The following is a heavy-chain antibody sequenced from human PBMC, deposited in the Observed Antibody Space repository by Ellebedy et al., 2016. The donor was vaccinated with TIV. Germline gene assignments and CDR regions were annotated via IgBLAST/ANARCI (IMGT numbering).Heavy chain of an antibody. J-gene: IGHJ4*02. CDR1: GDSISNEDW. CDR3: ANNGHYCVEY. V-gene: IGHV4-4*02. Sequence: SETLSLXCAVSGDSISNEDWCSWVRAPPGRGLEWIGEIHHSGNTNYNPSLKSRVTISVDKSKNQFSLKMTSVTAADTAIYYCANNGHYCVEYWGQGTLVTVSS. CDR2: IHHSGNT. D-gene: IGHD2/OR15-2a*01.